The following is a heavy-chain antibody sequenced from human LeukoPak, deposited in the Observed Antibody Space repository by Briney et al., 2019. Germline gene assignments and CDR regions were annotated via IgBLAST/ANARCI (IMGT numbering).Heavy chain of an antibody. Sequence: GGSLRLSCAASGLTFSNFGMTWVRQAPRKGLEWVSTISSTGDNTYYAHSVKGRFTISRDNSKNTLYLQMNSLRADDTAIYYCAKGAFHDYWGQGTLVTVSS. CDR1: GLTFSNFG. V-gene: IGHV3-23*01. CDR3: AKGAFHDY. J-gene: IGHJ4*02. CDR2: ISSTGDNT.